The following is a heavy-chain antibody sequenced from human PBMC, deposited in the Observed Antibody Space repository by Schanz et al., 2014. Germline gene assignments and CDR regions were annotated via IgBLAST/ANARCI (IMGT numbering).Heavy chain of an antibody. V-gene: IGHV1-24*01. Sequence: QVQLLQSGSEVKKPGASVKVSCEISGYTVSALAMHWVRQAPGKGLEWLGGFDVEDGETIYAQKFQGRVTMTEDTSTETAYMELRSLTSEDTAVYYCATGPHIVVAFDHWGQGTLVTVSS. CDR2: FDVEDGET. D-gene: IGHD2-21*01. J-gene: IGHJ4*02. CDR1: GYTVSALA. CDR3: ATGPHIVVAFDH.